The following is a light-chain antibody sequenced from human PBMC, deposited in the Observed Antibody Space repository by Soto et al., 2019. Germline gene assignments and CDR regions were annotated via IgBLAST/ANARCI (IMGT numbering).Light chain of an antibody. CDR1: QTVSNTY. J-gene: IGKJ4*01. CDR3: QQYGALPPT. Sequence: EIVLTQFPGALSLSPGERVTLSCRASQTVSNTYLAWYQQKSGQAPKFLIYGASNRATGIPDRFSGSGSGTDFTLTISRLELEDFAVYYCQQYGALPPTFGGGTKVEIK. CDR2: GAS. V-gene: IGKV3-20*01.